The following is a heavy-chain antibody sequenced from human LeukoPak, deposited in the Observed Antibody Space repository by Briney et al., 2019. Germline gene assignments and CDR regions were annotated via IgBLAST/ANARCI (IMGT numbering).Heavy chain of an antibody. J-gene: IGHJ5*02. V-gene: IGHV1-18*01. D-gene: IGHD3-3*01. CDR2: ISAYNGNT. CDR3: ARDSGRFLEWLLLNWFDP. Sequence: GASVKVSCKASGYTFTSYGISWVRQAPGQGPQWMGWISAYNGNTNYAQKLQGRVTMTTDTSTSTAYMELRSLRSDDTAVYYCARDSGRFLEWLLLNWFDPWGQGTLVTVSS. CDR1: GYTFTSYG.